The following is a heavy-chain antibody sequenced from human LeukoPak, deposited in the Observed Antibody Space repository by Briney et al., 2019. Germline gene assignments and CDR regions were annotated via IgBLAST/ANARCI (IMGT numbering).Heavy chain of an antibody. CDR3: ARTHERDLDY. CDR1: GFTFNSYH. V-gene: IGHV3-48*01. J-gene: IGHJ4*02. Sequence: PGGSLRLSCAASGFTFNSYHFNWVRQAPGKGLEWVSYISIFSSTIYCADSVKGRFTISRDDAKNSVYLQMNSLRAEDTAVYYCARTHERDLDYWGQGTLVTVSS. CDR2: ISIFSSTI.